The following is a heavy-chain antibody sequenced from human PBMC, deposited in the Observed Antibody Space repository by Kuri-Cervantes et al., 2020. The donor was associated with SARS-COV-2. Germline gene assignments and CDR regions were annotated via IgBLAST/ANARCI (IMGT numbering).Heavy chain of an antibody. V-gene: IGHV3-21*01. CDR1: GFTFNTYN. CDR3: ARDTGIVGAVPADY. Sequence: ETLSLTCTASGFTFNTYNMKWVRQAPGKGLEWVSGIGPSNTYIYYADSVKGRFTISRDNAKNSLYLQMNSLRAEDTAVYCCARDTGIVGAVPADYWGQGTLVTVSS. CDR2: IGPSNTYI. J-gene: IGHJ4*02. D-gene: IGHD1-26*01.